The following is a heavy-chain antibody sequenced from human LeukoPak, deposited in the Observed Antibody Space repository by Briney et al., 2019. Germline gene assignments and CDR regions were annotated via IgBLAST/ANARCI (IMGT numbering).Heavy chain of an antibody. CDR2: INPSGGST. CDR3: ASWFGENDALDI. V-gene: IGHV1-46*01. CDR1: GYTFTSQY. Sequence: ASVKVSCKASGYTFTSQYVHWVRQAPGRGLEWMGIINPSGGSTRYAQKFQGRVTMTRDTSSSTVYMELKRLRSEDTAVYYCASWFGENDALDIWGQGTMVTVSS. D-gene: IGHD3-10*01. J-gene: IGHJ3*02.